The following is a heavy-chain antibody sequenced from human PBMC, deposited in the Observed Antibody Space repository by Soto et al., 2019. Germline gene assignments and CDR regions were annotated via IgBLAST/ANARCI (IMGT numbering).Heavy chain of an antibody. CDR2: IKSKTDGGTT. Sequence: GGSLRLSCAASGFTFSNAWINWVRQAPGKGLEWVGRIKSKTDGGTTDFAAPVKGRFTISRDNAKNTLYLQMNSLRAEDTAVYYCARDLWFGELSDYMDVWGKGTTVTVSS. CDR3: ARDLWFGELSDYMDV. CDR1: GFTFSNAW. V-gene: IGHV3-15*07. J-gene: IGHJ6*03. D-gene: IGHD3-10*01.